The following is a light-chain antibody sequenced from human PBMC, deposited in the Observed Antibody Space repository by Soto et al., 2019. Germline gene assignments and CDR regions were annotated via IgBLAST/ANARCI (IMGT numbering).Light chain of an antibody. CDR1: SSNIGTNY. V-gene: IGLV1-47*01. CDR3: VTCYDSLYGVI. J-gene: IGLJ2*01. CDR2: RNN. Sequence: QSVLTQPPSAAGTPGQRILISCSGSSSNIGTNYVYWYQQLPGTAPKLLIYRNNQRPSGVPDRVSGSKSGTSASLSISGFRYEDEADYYCVTCYDSLYGVIFGGGNKVTVL.